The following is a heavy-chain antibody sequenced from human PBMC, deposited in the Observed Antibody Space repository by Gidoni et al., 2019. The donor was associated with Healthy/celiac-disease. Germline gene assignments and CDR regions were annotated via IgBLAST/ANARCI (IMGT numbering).Heavy chain of an antibody. CDR1: GFTFSNAW. CDR3: TTVRRPWYYYGMDV. CDR2: IKRKTDGGTT. Sequence: EVQLVESGGGLVKPGGSLRLSCAASGFTFSNAWMSWVRQAPGKGLEWVGRIKRKTDGGTTDYAAPVKGRFTISRDDSKNTLYLQMNSLKTEDTAVYYCTTVRRPWYYYGMDVWGQGTTVTVSS. J-gene: IGHJ6*02. V-gene: IGHV3-15*01.